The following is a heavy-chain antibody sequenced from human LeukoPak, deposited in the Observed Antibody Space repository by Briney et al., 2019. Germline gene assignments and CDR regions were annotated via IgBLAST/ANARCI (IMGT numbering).Heavy chain of an antibody. V-gene: IGHV3-23*01. Sequence: PGGSLRLSCAASGFTFNDYAMSWVRQAPGKGLEWVSAISGSGGSTYYADSVKGRFTISRDNSKNTLYLQMNSLRAEDTAVYYCAKVRIVVVPAAIADWGQGTLVTVSS. CDR3: AKVRIVVVPAAIAD. D-gene: IGHD2-2*01. CDR1: GFTFNDYA. J-gene: IGHJ4*02. CDR2: ISGSGGST.